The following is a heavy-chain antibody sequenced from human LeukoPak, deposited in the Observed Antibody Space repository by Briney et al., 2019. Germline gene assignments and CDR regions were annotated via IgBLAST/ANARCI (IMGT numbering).Heavy chain of an antibody. Sequence: SVKVSCKASGGTFSSYAISWVRQAPGQGLEWMGRIIPILGIANYAQKFQGRVTITADKYTSTAYMELSSLRSEDTALYDCAAPSLWGRGPFDYWGQGPLVPVSS. CDR2: IIPILGIA. CDR1: GGTFSSYA. D-gene: IGHD3-16*01. J-gene: IGHJ4*02. V-gene: IGHV1-69*04. CDR3: AAPSLWGRGPFDY.